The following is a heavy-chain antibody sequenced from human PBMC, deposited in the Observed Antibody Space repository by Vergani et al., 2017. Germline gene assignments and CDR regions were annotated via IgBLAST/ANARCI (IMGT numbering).Heavy chain of an antibody. CDR1: GFTFSSYS. D-gene: IGHD3-9*01. Sequence: EVQLLESGGGLVKPGGSLRLSCAASGFTFSSYSMNWVRQAPGKGLEWVSSISSSSSYIYYADSVKGRFTISRDNAKNSLYLQMNSLRAEDTAVYYCARDVLRYFDWLSAPPYFDYWGQGTLVTVSS. CDR3: ARDVLRYFDWLSAPPYFDY. CDR2: ISSSSSYI. V-gene: IGHV3-21*01. J-gene: IGHJ4*02.